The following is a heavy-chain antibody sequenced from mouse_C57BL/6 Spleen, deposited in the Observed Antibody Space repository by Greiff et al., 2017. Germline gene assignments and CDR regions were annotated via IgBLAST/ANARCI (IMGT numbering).Heavy chain of an antibody. D-gene: IGHD1-1*01. J-gene: IGHJ4*01. CDR3: ASPYGSSSHYYAMDY. Sequence: QVQLQQSGPELVKPGASVKISCKASGYAFSSSWMNWVKQRPGKGLEWIGRIYPGDGDTNYKGKFKGKATLTADKSSSTAYMQLSSLTSEDSAVYFCASPYGSSSHYYAMDYWGQGTSVTVSS. V-gene: IGHV1-82*01. CDR2: IYPGDGDT. CDR1: GYAFSSSW.